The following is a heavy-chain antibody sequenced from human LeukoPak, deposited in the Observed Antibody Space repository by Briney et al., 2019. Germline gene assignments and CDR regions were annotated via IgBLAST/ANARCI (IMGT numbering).Heavy chain of an antibody. CDR3: AMSYSSSSAVAFDI. D-gene: IGHD6-6*01. V-gene: IGHV3-23*01. J-gene: IGHJ3*02. CDR2: ISGSGAST. CDR1: GFTFSSYA. Sequence: GGSLRLSCVASGFTFSSYATNWVRQVPGKGLEWVSAISGSGASTFYVDSVKGRFTISRDNSKNTLYLQMNSLRAEDTAVYYCAMSYSSSSAVAFDIWGQGTMVTVSS.